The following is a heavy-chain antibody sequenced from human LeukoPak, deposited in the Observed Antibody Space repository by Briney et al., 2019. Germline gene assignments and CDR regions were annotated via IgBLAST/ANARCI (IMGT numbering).Heavy chain of an antibody. CDR2: IYHSGTT. J-gene: IGHJ3*02. V-gene: IGHV4-38-2*02. CDR3: ARVASSVRDDAFDI. CDR1: VYVVSRGYY. Sequence: SETLSLTCTVSVYVVSRGYYWDWIRQPPGKGLEWIASIYHSGTTYYNPSLKSRVTISLDTSRNQLSLRLTSVTAADTAVYYCARVASSVRDDAFDIWDQGTMVTVSS. D-gene: IGHD6-19*01.